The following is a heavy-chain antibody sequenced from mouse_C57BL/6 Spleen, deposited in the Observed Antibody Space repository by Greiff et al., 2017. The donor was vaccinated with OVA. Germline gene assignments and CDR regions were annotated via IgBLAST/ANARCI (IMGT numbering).Heavy chain of an antibody. CDR2: IDPSDSYT. D-gene: IGHD1-1*01. J-gene: IGHJ1*03. V-gene: IGHV1-69*01. CDR3: ARSDYGEEGYFDV. Sequence: VQLQQPGAELVMPGASVKLSCKASGYTFTSYWMHWVKQRPGQGLEWIGEIDPSDSYTNYNQKFKGKSTLTVDKSSSTAYMQLSSLTSEDSAVYYCARSDYGEEGYFDVWGTGTTVTVSS. CDR1: GYTFTSYW.